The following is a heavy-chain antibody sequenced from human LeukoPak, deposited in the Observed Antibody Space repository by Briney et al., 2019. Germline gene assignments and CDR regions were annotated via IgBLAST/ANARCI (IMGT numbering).Heavy chain of an antibody. CDR3: ASSFSDDFWSGHF. CDR1: RITFTYW. V-gene: IGHV3-7*01. D-gene: IGHD3-3*01. Sequence: GGSLRLSCAASRITFTYWMSWVRQAPGKGLEWVANIKQDGSAKYYVDSVKGRFIISRDNAKKSLFLQMNSLRAEDTAVYYCASSFSDDFWSGHFWGQGTLVPVSS. J-gene: IGHJ4*02. CDR2: IKQDGSAK.